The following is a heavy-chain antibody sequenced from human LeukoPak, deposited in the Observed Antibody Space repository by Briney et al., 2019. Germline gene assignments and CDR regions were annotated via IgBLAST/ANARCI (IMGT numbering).Heavy chain of an antibody. CDR3: ASLLLSDTRLIAARYFAH. V-gene: IGHV4-39*01. Sequence: SETLSLTCTVSGGSISSSSYYWGWIRQPPGKGLEWIGSIYYSGSTYYNPSLKSRVTISVDTSKNKLSLKLSSVSAAHTAVRFCASLLLSDTRLIAARYFAHWGQGTLVTASS. CDR1: GGSISSSSYY. CDR2: IYYSGST. D-gene: IGHD6-6*01. J-gene: IGHJ4*02.